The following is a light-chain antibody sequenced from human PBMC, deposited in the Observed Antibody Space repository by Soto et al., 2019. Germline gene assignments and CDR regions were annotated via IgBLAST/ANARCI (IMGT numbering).Light chain of an antibody. CDR3: SSYAGNVTLVS. CDR1: SSDVGAYDY. V-gene: IGLV2-14*03. Sequence: QSALTQPASVSGSPGQSIAISCTGTSSDVGAYDYVSWYQQHPGKVPKLIIFDVSSRPSGVSSRFSGSKSDNTASLTISGLQAEDAADYYCSSYAGNVTLVSFGGGTKRTVL. CDR2: DVS. J-gene: IGLJ2*01.